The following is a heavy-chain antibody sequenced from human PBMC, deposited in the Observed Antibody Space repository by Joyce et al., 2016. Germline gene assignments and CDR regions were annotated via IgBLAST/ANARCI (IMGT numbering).Heavy chain of an antibody. D-gene: IGHD5-12*01. CDR1: GFTFSSYW. J-gene: IGHJ4*02. Sequence: EVQLVESGGGLVQPGGSLRLSCAASGFTFSSYWMHWVRQAPGKGLVRVSRINNDGSSTGYADSVKGRFTISRDNAKNTLYLQMNSLRAEDTAVYYCANLYSGYGGRFDYWGQGTLVSVSS. V-gene: IGHV3-74*01. CDR3: ANLYSGYGGRFDY. CDR2: INNDGSST.